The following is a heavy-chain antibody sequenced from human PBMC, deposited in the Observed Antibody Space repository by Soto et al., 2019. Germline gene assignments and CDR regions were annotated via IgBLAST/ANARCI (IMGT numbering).Heavy chain of an antibody. Sequence: GSGPTLVNPTQTLTLTCTFSGFSLSPTGMCVSWIRQPPGKALEWLALIDWADDKYYSTSLKTRLTISKDTSKNQVVLTMTNVEPVDTATYFCSRAVGGFTYGYPDYWGQGTLVTVSS. CDR2: IDWADDK. D-gene: IGHD5-18*01. J-gene: IGHJ4*02. V-gene: IGHV2-70*01. CDR1: GFSLSPTGMC. CDR3: SRAVGGFTYGYPDY.